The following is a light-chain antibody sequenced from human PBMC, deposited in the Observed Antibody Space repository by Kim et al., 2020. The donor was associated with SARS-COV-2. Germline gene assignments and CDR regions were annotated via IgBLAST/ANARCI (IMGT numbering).Light chain of an antibody. CDR2: GAS. J-gene: IGKJ2*01. Sequence: EIVLTQSPGTLSLSPGERATLSRRASQSVSSSYLAWYQQKPGQAPRLLIYGASSRATGIPDRFSGSGSGTDFTLTISRLEPEDFAVYYCQQYGSSPLYTFGQGTKLEI. V-gene: IGKV3-20*01. CDR1: QSVSSSY. CDR3: QQYGSSPLYT.